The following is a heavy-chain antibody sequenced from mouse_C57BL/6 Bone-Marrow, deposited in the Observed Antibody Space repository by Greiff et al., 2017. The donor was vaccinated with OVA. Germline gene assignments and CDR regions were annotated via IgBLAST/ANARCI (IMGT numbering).Heavy chain of an antibody. CDR1: GFNIKDDY. J-gene: IGHJ1*03. Sequence: EVHLVESGAELVRPGASVKLSCTASGFNIKDDYMHWVKQRPEQGLEWIGWIDPENGDTEYASKFQGKATITADTSSNTAYLQLSSLTSEDTAVYYCTRLLRYGYFDVWGTGTTVTVSS. D-gene: IGHD1-1*01. CDR3: TRLLRYGYFDV. V-gene: IGHV14-4*01. CDR2: IDPENGDT.